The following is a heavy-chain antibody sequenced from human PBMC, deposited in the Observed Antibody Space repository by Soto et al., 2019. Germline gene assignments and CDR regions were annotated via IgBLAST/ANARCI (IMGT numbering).Heavy chain of an antibody. D-gene: IGHD3-22*01. J-gene: IGHJ6*02. Sequence: ASVNVSCKPSGYRLPSYGIHWVRQAPGQRLEWTGWINAGNGNTKYSEKFQGRVTITRDTSASTAYLELSSLRSEDTAVYYCAGDPNDSRAYYRTYYYGSEVWGQQTPVSASS. V-gene: IGHV1-3*01. CDR3: AGDPNDSRAYYRTYYYGSEV. CDR2: INAGNGNT. CDR1: GYRLPSYG.